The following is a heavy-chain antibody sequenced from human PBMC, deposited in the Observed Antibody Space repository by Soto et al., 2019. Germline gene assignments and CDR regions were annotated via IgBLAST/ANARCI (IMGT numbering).Heavy chain of an antibody. Sequence: QVQLVQSGAEMKKPGASVKVSCKASGYTFTDCGLVWVRQAPGQGPEWMGWISAYYGDTTYAQKLQGRVTMTRDTTTSTVYMELSSLTSVDTAMYYCAREIHGYCSDSACLPGYWGQGTLVTVSA. V-gene: IGHV1-18*01. CDR2: ISAYYGDT. D-gene: IGHD2-15*01. CDR3: AREIHGYCSDSACLPGY. CDR1: GYTFTDCG. J-gene: IGHJ4*02.